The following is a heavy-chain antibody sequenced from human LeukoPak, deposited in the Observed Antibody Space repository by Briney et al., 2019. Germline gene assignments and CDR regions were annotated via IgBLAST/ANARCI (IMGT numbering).Heavy chain of an antibody. V-gene: IGHV4-34*01. CDR1: GGSFSGYY. J-gene: IGHJ4*02. CDR2: INHSGST. D-gene: IGHD6-19*01. CDR3: ARRRWLVGTPQDY. Sequence: PSETLSLTCAVYGGSFSGYYWSWIRQPPGEGLEWIGEINHSGSTNYNPSLKSRVTISVDTSKNQFSLKLSSVTAADTAVYYCARRRWLVGTPQDYWGQGTLVTVSS.